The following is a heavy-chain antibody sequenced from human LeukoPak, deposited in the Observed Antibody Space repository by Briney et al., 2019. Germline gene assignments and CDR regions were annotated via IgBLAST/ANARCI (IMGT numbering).Heavy chain of an antibody. CDR1: GFTFDDYA. J-gene: IGHJ3*02. CDR2: ISWNSGSI. CDR3: AKVVTYNWNSGSAFDI. D-gene: IGHD1-7*01. V-gene: IGHV3-9*03. Sequence: GGSLRLSCAASGFTFDDYAMHWVRQAPGKGLEWASGISWNSGSIAYADSVKGRFTISRDNAKNSLYLQMNSLRAEDMALYYCAKVVTYNWNSGSAFDIWGQGTMVTVSS.